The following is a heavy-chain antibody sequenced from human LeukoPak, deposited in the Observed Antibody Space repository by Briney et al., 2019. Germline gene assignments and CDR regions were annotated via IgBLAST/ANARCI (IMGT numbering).Heavy chain of an antibody. CDR1: GGSISSYY. J-gene: IGHJ6*03. CDR2: INYSGST. D-gene: IGHD3-3*01. CDR3: VRSDFWSGYPLFYYYYTDV. Sequence: SETLSLTCTVPGGSISSYYWSWIRQHPGKGLGWIGYINYSGSTDYSPSLKSRATISVDTSKNQFSLNLSSLTAADTAVYYCVRSDFWSGYPLFYYYYTDVWGKGTTVTLSS. V-gene: IGHV4-59*01.